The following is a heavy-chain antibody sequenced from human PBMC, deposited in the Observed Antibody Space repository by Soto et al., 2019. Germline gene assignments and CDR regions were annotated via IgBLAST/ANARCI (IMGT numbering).Heavy chain of an antibody. D-gene: IGHD1-7*01. J-gene: IGHJ4*02. V-gene: IGHV3-64*01. CDR2: ISSNGGTT. Sequence: EVQLAESGGGMVQTGGSLRLSCVASGFTFSSYEMHWVRQAPGKGLEYVSSISSNGGTTYYGNSVKGRFTISRDNSKNTLYLQMGSLRAEDMAVYYCVRRVSGNYDYWGQGTLVTVSS. CDR3: VRRVSGNYDY. CDR1: GFTFSSYE.